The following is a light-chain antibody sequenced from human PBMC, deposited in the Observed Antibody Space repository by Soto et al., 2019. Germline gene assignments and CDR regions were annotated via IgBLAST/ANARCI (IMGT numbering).Light chain of an antibody. Sequence: IVLTQSPGTLSLSPGERATLSCRASQSVRSSYLAWYQQKPGQAPRLLIYGASSRATGIPDRFRGSGSGTDFTLTISRQEPEDFAVYYCQQYGSSPQTFGQGTKVEIK. J-gene: IGKJ1*01. V-gene: IGKV3-20*01. CDR3: QQYGSSPQT. CDR1: QSVRSSY. CDR2: GAS.